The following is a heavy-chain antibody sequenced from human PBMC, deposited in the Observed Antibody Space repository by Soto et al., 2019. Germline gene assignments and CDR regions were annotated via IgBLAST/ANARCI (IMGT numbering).Heavy chain of an antibody. D-gene: IGHD3-16*01. Sequence: SENLSLTCTVSGGPFPNGGSYWSWIRQEPGKGLEWIGYNHYSGDTSYNPSLRSRVTISTATSKTQFSLRLRSVTSADTAVYYCARGDPQVSSVVDYWGQGMLVTV. CDR3: ARGDPQVSSVVDY. V-gene: IGHV4-31*03. CDR2: NHYSGDT. J-gene: IGHJ4*02. CDR1: GGPFPNGGSY.